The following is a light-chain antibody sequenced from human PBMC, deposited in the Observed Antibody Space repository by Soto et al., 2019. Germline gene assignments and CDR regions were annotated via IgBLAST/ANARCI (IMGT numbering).Light chain of an antibody. CDR2: DAS. Sequence: EIVLTQSPATLSLSPGERATLSCRASQSVSSYLAWYQQKPGQAPRLLIYDASNRATGIQARFSGSGSGTDFTITISSLGPEDFAVYYCRQRSNWPPFTFGPGTKVDIK. J-gene: IGKJ3*01. V-gene: IGKV3-11*01. CDR3: RQRSNWPPFT. CDR1: QSVSSY.